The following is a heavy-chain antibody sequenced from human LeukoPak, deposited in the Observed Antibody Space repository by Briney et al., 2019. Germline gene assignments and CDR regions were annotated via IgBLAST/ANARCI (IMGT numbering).Heavy chain of an antibody. Sequence: GGSLRLSCAASGFTFSSYAMSWVRQAPGKGLEWVSAISGSGGSTYYADSVKGRFTISRDNSKNTLYLQMNSLRAEDTAVYYRAKPYYYHSSGYSLVDAFDIWGQGTMVTVSS. CDR2: ISGSGGST. D-gene: IGHD3-22*01. V-gene: IGHV3-23*01. CDR3: AKPYYYHSSGYSLVDAFDI. J-gene: IGHJ3*02. CDR1: GFTFSSYA.